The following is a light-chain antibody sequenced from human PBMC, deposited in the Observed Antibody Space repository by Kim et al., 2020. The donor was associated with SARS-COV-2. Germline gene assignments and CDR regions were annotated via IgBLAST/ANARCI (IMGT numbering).Light chain of an antibody. CDR3: QQYYSTPYT. CDR1: QSVLYSSNNKNY. CDR2: WAS. J-gene: IGKJ2*01. Sequence: DIVMTKSPDSLAVSLGERATINCKSSQSVLYSSNNKNYLAWYQQKPGQPPKLLIYWASSRGSGVPDRFSGSGSGTDFTLSISSLQAEDVAVYHCQQYYSTPYTFGQGTKLEI. V-gene: IGKV4-1*01.